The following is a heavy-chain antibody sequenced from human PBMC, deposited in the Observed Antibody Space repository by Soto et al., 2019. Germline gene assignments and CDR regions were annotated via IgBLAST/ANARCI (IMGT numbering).Heavy chain of an antibody. CDR3: ARGPYSNIWCHFPHDY. CDR2: IKQDGTEK. J-gene: IGHJ4*02. V-gene: IGHV3-7*03. Sequence: GGSLRLSCAASGFTFSSYWMTWFRQTPGKGLEWVANIKQDGTEKYYVDSVKGRFTISRDNAKNSLYLQMNSLRAEDTAVYYCARGPYSNIWCHFPHDYWGQGTLVTVSS. D-gene: IGHD6-13*01. CDR1: GFTFSSYW.